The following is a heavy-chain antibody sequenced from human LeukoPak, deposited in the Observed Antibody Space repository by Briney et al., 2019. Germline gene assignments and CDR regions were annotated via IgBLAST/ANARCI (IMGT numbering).Heavy chain of an antibody. CDR1: GFTFSSYS. Sequence: GGSLRLSCAASGFTFSSYSMNWVRQAPGKGLEWVSYISSTSSTIYYADSVKGRFTISRDNAKDSRYLQVNSPRAEDTAVYYCAKKGGSYPFDYWGQGTLVTVSS. V-gene: IGHV3-48*01. D-gene: IGHD1-26*01. CDR2: ISSTSSTI. J-gene: IGHJ4*02. CDR3: AKKGGSYPFDY.